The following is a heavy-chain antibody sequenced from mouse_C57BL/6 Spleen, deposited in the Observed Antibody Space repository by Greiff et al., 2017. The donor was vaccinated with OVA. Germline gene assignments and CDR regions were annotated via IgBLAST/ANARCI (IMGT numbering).Heavy chain of an antibody. CDR2: IWGGGGT. CDR3: AKRDYGSSYGNAMDY. CDR1: GFSFTSYG. V-gene: IGHV2-9*01. J-gene: IGHJ4*01. Sequence: VHLVESGPGLVAPSQSLSITCNVSGFSFTSYGVDWVRQPPGKGLEWLGVIWGGGGTNYNSALLSSLSSSKDNTKSQVVVKKNSLQTDDTAMYYWAKRDYGSSYGNAMDYWGQGTSVTVAS. D-gene: IGHD1-1*01.